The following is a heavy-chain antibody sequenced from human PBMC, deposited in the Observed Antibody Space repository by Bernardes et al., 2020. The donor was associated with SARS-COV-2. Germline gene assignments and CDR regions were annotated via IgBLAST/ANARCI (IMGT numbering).Heavy chain of an antibody. V-gene: IGHV3-48*04. Sequence: GGSLRLSCAASGFTFSDYSMNWVRQAPGKGLEWVSYISSSSATIYYADSMKGRFAISRDNAKNSLYLQMNSLRAEDTAVYYCARDLGGFEDSWGQGTPVTVSS. CDR1: GFTFSDYS. D-gene: IGHD5-12*01. J-gene: IGHJ4*02. CDR3: ARDLGGFEDS. CDR2: ISSSSATI.